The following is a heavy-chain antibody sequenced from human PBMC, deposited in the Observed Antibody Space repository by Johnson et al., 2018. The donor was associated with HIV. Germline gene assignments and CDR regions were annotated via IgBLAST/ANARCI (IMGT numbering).Heavy chain of an antibody. CDR1: GFTFDDYV. Sequence: VQLVESGGGVVRPGGSLRLSCAASGFTFDDYVMSWVRQAPGKGLEWVSGINWNGGSTGYADSVKGRFTISRDNAKNSLYLQMNSLRAEDTALYYCAKDLSWGAAGTGNAFDVWGQGTMVTVSS. CDR3: AKDLSWGAAGTGNAFDV. CDR2: INWNGGST. V-gene: IGHV3-20*04. J-gene: IGHJ3*01. D-gene: IGHD6-13*01.